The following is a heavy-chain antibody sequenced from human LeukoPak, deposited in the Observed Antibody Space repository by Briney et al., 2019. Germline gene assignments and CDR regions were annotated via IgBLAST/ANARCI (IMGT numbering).Heavy chain of an antibody. J-gene: IGHJ3*02. Sequence: PGGSLRLSCAASGFTLTTYGVHWVRQAPGQRLEWVAFIPSDGNNKQYADSVKGRVTISRDNSKNTLYLQMKSLRTEDTAVYYCAKARSGGSWTFDIWGQGTMVIVSS. CDR1: GFTLTTYG. V-gene: IGHV3-30*02. D-gene: IGHD2-15*01. CDR3: AKARSGGSWTFDI. CDR2: IPSDGNNK.